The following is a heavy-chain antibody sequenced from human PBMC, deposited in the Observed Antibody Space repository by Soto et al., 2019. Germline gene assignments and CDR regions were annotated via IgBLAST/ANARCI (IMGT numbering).Heavy chain of an antibody. V-gene: IGHV3-21*01. CDR2: ISSSSSYI. CDR1: GFTFSSYS. CDR3: ARDGARYDFWSGYPLGV. Sequence: GGSLRLSCAASGFTFSSYSMNWVRQAPGKGLEWVSSISSSSSYIYYADSVKGRFTISRDNAKNSLYLQVNSLRAEDTAVYYCARDGARYDFWSGYPLGVWGQGTTVTVS. D-gene: IGHD3-3*01. J-gene: IGHJ6*02.